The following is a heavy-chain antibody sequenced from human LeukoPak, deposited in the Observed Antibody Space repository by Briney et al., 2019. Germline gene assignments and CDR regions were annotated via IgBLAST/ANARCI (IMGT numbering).Heavy chain of an antibody. V-gene: IGHV4-59*01. D-gene: IGHD5-12*01. Sequence: PSETLSLTCTVSGGSISSYYWSWIRQPPGKGLEWIGYIYYSGSTNYNPSLKSRVTVSVDTSKNQFSLKLSSVTAADTAVYYCARGFLRGYSGYDPGWFDPWGQGTLVTVSS. CDR2: IYYSGST. CDR3: ARGFLRGYSGYDPGWFDP. J-gene: IGHJ5*02. CDR1: GGSISSYY.